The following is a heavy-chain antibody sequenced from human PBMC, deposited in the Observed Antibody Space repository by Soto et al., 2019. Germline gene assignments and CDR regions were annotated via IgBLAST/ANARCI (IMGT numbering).Heavy chain of an antibody. V-gene: IGHV3-30*18. CDR1: GFTFSSYG. Sequence: QVQLVESGGGVVQPGRFLRLSCAASGFTFSSYGMHWVRQAPGKGLEWVAVISYDGSNKYYADSVKGRFTISRDNSKNTLYLQMNSLRAEDTAVYYCAKDQGGLWFGELLVVSTTPLDVWGQGTTVTVSS. CDR3: AKDQGGLWFGELLVVSTTPLDV. D-gene: IGHD3-10*01. CDR2: ISYDGSNK. J-gene: IGHJ6*02.